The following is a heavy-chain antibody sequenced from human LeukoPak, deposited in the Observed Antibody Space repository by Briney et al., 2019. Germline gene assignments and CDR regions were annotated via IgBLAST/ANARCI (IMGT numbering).Heavy chain of an antibody. CDR1: GGSISSYY. CDR2: IYTSGST. Sequence: PSETLSLTCTVSGGSISSYYWSWIRQPAGKGLEWIGRIYTSGSTNYNPYLKSRVTMSVDTSKNQFSLKLSSVTAADTAVYYCARESFSDSSGSGDAFDIWGQGTMVTVSS. CDR3: ARESFSDSSGSGDAFDI. J-gene: IGHJ3*02. V-gene: IGHV4-4*07. D-gene: IGHD3-22*01.